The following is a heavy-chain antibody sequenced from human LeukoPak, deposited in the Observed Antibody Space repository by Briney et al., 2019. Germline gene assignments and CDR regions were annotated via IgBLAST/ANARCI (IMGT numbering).Heavy chain of an antibody. CDR3: AKGADYSNYYFDY. CDR1: GFTFSSYA. J-gene: IGHJ4*02. Sequence: PGGSLRLSCAASGFTFSSYAMHWVRQAPGKGLEWVAVISYDGTNEYSADSVKGRFTISRDNSKNTLYLQMNSLRVEDTAVYYCAKGADYSNYYFDYWGQGTLVTVSS. V-gene: IGHV3-30*04. CDR2: ISYDGTNE. D-gene: IGHD4-11*01.